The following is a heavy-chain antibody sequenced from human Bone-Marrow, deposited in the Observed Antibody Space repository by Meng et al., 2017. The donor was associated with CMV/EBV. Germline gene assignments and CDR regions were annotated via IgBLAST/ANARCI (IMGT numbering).Heavy chain of an antibody. CDR3: ARDPYSRSWGGWFDP. CDR2: VYYSGST. CDR1: GASVSSNY. V-gene: IGHV4-59*02. D-gene: IGHD6-13*01. Sequence: SETLSLTCTVSGASVSSNYWSWSRRPPGKGLEWIGYVYYSGSTNYNPPLKSRVTISVDTSKNQFSLKLSSVTAADTAVYYCARDPYSRSWGGWFDPWGQGTRVTVYS. J-gene: IGHJ5*02.